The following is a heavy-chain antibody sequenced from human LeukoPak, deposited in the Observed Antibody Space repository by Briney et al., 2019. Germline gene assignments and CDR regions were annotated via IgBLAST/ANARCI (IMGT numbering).Heavy chain of an antibody. Sequence: GGSLRLSCAASGFTFSRYWMSWVRQAPGKGLEWAANIRQDGTEKYYVGSVKGRFTISRDNAKNSLYLQMNSLRAEDTAVYYCAKRGLTPYYYYYMDVWGKGTTVTVSS. D-gene: IGHD4/OR15-4a*01. J-gene: IGHJ6*03. CDR1: GFTFSRYW. CDR2: IRQDGTEK. V-gene: IGHV3-7*03. CDR3: AKRGLTPYYYYYMDV.